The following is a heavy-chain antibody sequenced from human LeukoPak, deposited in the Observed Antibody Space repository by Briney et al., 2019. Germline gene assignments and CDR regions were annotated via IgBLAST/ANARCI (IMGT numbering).Heavy chain of an antibody. J-gene: IGHJ4*02. CDR3: ARLGRLTGKALDY. Sequence: SETLSLTCTVSGGSISSGGYYWSWIRQHPGKGLEWFGYIYYSGSTYYNPSLKSRVTISVDTSKNQFSLKLSSVTAADTAVYYCARLGRLTGKALDYWGQGTLVTVSS. D-gene: IGHD7-27*01. V-gene: IGHV4-31*03. CDR2: IYYSGST. CDR1: GGSISSGGYY.